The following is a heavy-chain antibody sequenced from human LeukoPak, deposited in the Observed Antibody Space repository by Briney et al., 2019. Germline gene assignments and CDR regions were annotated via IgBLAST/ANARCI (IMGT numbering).Heavy chain of an antibody. J-gene: IGHJ3*02. Sequence: GGSLRLSCAASGFTFSSHAMHWVRQAPGKGLEWVAVISSDGSTKYYAESVKGRFTISRDNSKNTLYLQMNSLRAEDTAVYYCAKEGRAGAFDIWGQGTMVTVSS. CDR3: AKEGRAGAFDI. CDR2: ISSDGSTK. CDR1: GFTFSSHA. V-gene: IGHV3-30-3*01. D-gene: IGHD6-19*01.